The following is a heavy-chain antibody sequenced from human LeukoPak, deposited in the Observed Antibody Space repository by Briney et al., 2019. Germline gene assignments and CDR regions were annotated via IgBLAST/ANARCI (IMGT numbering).Heavy chain of an antibody. V-gene: IGHV4-31*11. D-gene: IGHD2-15*01. J-gene: IGHJ3*02. CDR2: IHYSGST. CDR1: GGSYSGNY. CDR3: ARTCSGGSCQTLDAFDI. Sequence: SETLSLTCAVYGGSYSGNYWSWIRQHPGKGLEWIGYIHYSGSTYYNPSLKSRVTISVDTSKNQFSLKLSSVTAADTAVYYCARTCSGGSCQTLDAFDIWGQGTMVTVSS.